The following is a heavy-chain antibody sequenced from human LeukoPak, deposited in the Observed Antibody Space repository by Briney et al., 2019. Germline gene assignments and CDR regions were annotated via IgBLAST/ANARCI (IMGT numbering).Heavy chain of an antibody. CDR3: ARPLRSQSLALDI. V-gene: IGHV3-74*01. J-gene: IGHJ3*02. Sequence: GGSLRLSCAASGFTLSKSWIHWVRQAPGKGLVWVSRINTDGSIITYADSVKGRFTISRDNAKNTVYLQMNSLRAEDTAVYYCARPLRSQSLALDIWGQGTMVTVSS. CDR2: INTDGSII. CDR1: GFTLSKSW.